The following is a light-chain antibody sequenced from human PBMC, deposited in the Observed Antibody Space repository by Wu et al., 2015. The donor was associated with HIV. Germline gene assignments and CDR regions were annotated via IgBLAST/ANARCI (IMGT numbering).Light chain of an antibody. CDR1: QGFSSY. Sequence: DIQLTQSPSFLSASVGDRVTITCRASQGFSSYLAWYQQKSGKAPKLLIYAASTLQSGVPSRFSGSGSGTEFTLTISSLQPEDFATYYCQQLNSYPRYTFGQGTKLEIK. CDR2: AAS. CDR3: QQLNSYPRYT. J-gene: IGKJ2*01. V-gene: IGKV1-9*01.